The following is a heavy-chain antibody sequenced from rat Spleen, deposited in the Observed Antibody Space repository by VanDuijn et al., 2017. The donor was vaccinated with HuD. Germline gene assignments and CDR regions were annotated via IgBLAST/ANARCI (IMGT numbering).Heavy chain of an antibody. V-gene: IGHV5-19*01. J-gene: IGHJ2*01. CDR1: GFTFSNYG. Sequence: EVQLVESGGGLVQPGRSLKLSCAASGFTFSNYGMHWIRQAPTKGLEWVASISSGGGTTYYPDSVKGRFTISRDTAKSTLYLQMNSLRSEDTATYYCTRDWDYWGQGVMVTVSS. CDR3: TRDWDY. CDR2: ISSGGGTT.